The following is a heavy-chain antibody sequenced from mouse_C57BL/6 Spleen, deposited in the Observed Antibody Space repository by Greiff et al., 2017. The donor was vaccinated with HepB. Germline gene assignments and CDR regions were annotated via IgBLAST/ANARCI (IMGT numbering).Heavy chain of an antibody. V-gene: IGHV5-4*01. CDR3: ARENYSIYYAMDY. CDR2: ISDGGSYT. J-gene: IGHJ4*01. Sequence: EVHLVESGGGLVKPGGSLKLSCAASGFTFSSYAMSWVRQTPEKRLEWVATISDGGSYTYYPDNVKGRFTISRDNAKNNLYLQMSHLKSEDTAMYYCARENYSIYYAMDYWGQGTSVTVSS. CDR1: GFTFSSYA. D-gene: IGHD2-5*01.